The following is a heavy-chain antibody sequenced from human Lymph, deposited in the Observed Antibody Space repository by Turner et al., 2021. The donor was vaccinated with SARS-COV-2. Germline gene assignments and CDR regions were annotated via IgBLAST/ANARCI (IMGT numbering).Heavy chain of an antibody. V-gene: IGHV4-30-4*01. D-gene: IGHD2-8*01. CDR1: GGSISSGDYY. J-gene: IGHJ4*02. Sequence: QVQLQESGPGLVTPSQTLSLTCTVSGGSISSGDYYWGWIRQPPGKGLEWIGYIYDSGSTFNNPSLKSRVTISVDTSKNQFSLKLSSVTAADTAVYYCARVVVLRRAYFDYWGQGTLVTVSS. CDR2: IYDSGST. CDR3: ARVVVLRRAYFDY.